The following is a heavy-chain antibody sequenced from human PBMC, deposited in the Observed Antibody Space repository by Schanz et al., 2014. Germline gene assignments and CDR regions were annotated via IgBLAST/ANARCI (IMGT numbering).Heavy chain of an antibody. CDR2: ISSGSSYA. Sequence: VQLVESGGGLVQPGGSLRLSCAASGFTFSDYYMSWIRQAPGKGLEWVSDISSGSSYANYADSVKGRFTISRDNSKRTLYLEINDPRAEDTAVYYCAKDSCSSTTCYGYGMDVWGQGSTVTVS. D-gene: IGHD2-2*01. V-gene: IGHV3-11*05. CDR1: GFTFSDYY. CDR3: AKDSCSSTTCYGYGMDV. J-gene: IGHJ6*02.